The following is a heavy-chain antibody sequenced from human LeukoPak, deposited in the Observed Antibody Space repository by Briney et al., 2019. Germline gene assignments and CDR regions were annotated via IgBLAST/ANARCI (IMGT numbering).Heavy chain of an antibody. CDR2: IYYSGST. Sequence: KPSETLSLTCTVSGGSISSYYWSWIRQPPGKGLEWIGHIYYSGSTNYNPSLKSRVTISVDTSKNQFSLKLSPVTAADTAVYYCASASGGIVVRYFQHWGQGTLVTVSS. CDR3: ASASGGIVVRYFQH. CDR1: GGSISSYY. V-gene: IGHV4-59*08. J-gene: IGHJ1*01. D-gene: IGHD2-15*01.